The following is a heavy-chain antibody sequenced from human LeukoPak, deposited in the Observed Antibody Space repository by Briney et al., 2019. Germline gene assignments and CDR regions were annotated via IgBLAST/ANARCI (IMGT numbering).Heavy chain of an antibody. D-gene: IGHD3-10*01. V-gene: IGHV3-43*02. CDR2: ISGDGGST. CDR1: GFTLYDYA. CDR3: AKDGHYYRYDYGMDV. J-gene: IGHJ6*02. Sequence: TGGSLRLSCAASGFTLYDYAMRWVRHAPGKGLEWVSLISGDGGSTYYADSVKGRFTISRDNSKNSLYLQMNSLRTEDTALYYCAKDGHYYRYDYGMDVWGQGTTVTVSS.